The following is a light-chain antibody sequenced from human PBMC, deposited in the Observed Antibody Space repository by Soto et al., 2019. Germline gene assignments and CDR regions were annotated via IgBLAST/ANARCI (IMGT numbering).Light chain of an antibody. J-gene: IGLJ3*02. CDR2: EVN. CDR3: CSYGGSSTWV. CDR1: RSDVGSYNL. V-gene: IGLV2-23*02. Sequence: QSVLTQPASVSGAPGQSITISCTGTRSDVGSYNLVSWYQHHPGKAPKLMIYEVNKRPSGVSNRFSGSKSGNTASLTISGLQAEDEADYYCCSYGGSSTWVFGGGTKLTVL.